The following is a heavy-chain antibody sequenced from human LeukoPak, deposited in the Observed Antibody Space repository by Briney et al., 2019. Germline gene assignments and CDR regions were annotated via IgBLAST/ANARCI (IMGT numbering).Heavy chain of an antibody. CDR2: IYSGGST. CDR1: GFTVSNNY. CDR3: TKDRSYGRSYFDY. J-gene: IGHJ4*02. V-gene: IGHV3-66*02. Sequence: GGSLRLSCAVSGFTVSNNYMSWVRQAPGKGLEWVSVIYSGGSTYYADSVKGRFTISRGNSKNTLYLQMNSLRIEDTAVYYCTKDRSYGRSYFDYWGQGTLVTVAS. D-gene: IGHD5-18*01.